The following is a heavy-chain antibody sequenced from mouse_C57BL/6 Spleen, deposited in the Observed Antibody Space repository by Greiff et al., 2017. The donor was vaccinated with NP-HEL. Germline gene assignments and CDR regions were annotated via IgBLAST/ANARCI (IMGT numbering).Heavy chain of an antibody. CDR3: ARCYYGSSYGYAMDY. CDR1: GYAFSSSW. CDR2: IYPGDGDT. J-gene: IGHJ4*01. D-gene: IGHD1-1*01. Sequence: QVQLQQSGPELVKPGASVKISCKASGYAFSSSWMNWVKQRPGKGLEWIGRIYPGDGDTKYNGKFKGKAKLTADKSSSTAYMQLSSLTSEDSAVYFCARCYYGSSYGYAMDYWGQGTSVTVSS. V-gene: IGHV1-82*01.